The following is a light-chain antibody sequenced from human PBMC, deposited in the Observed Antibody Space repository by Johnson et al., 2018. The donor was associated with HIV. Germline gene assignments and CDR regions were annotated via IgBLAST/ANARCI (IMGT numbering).Light chain of an antibody. Sequence: QSVLTQPPSVCAAPGQKVTISCSGSSSNIGNNYVSWYQQLPGTAPKLLIYDNNKQPSGIPDRFSGSKSGTSATLGITGLQTGDEADYYCGTWDSSLSAGDVFGTGTKVTVL. CDR1: SSNIGNNY. CDR2: DNN. CDR3: GTWDSSLSAGDV. J-gene: IGLJ1*01. V-gene: IGLV1-51*01.